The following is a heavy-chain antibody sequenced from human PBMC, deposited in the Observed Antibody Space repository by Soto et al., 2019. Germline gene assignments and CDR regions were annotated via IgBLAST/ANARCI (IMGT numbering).Heavy chain of an antibody. D-gene: IGHD2-2*01. CDR2: ISAYNGST. V-gene: IGHV1-18*01. CDR1: GYTFTSYG. Sequence: ASVKVSCKASGYTFTSYGISWVRQAPGQGLEWMGWISAYNGSTNYAQKLQGRVTMTTDSSTSTAYMELRSLRSDDTAVYYCARDDSSVVPAAMARTIDYWGQGTLVTVSS. J-gene: IGHJ4*02. CDR3: ARDDSSVVPAAMARTIDY.